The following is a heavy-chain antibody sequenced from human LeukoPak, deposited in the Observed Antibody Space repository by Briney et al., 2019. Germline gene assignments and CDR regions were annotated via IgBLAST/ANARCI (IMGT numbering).Heavy chain of an antibody. CDR3: GRIPAAGSLKGSFDI. J-gene: IGHJ3*02. V-gene: IGHV5-51*01. CDR1: GYSFTTYW. Sequence: PGESLKISRKGSGYSFTTYWIGWVRQMPGKGLEWMGIIYPGDSDTTYSPSFQGQVTISADKSISTAYLQWSSLKASDSAMYYCGRIPAAGSLKGSFDIWGQGTMVTVSS. CDR2: IYPGDSDT. D-gene: IGHD6-13*01.